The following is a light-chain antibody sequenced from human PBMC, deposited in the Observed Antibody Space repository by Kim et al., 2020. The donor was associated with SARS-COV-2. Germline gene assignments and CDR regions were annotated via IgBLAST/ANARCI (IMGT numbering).Light chain of an antibody. CDR3: QAWDSSTYYV. Sequence: SYELTQPPSVSVSPGQTASITCSGDKLGDKYACWYQQKPGQSPVLVIYQDSKRPSGIPERFSGSNSGHTATLTISGTQAMDEADYYCQAWDSSTYYVFGT. V-gene: IGLV3-1*01. CDR2: QDS. J-gene: IGLJ1*01. CDR1: KLGDKY.